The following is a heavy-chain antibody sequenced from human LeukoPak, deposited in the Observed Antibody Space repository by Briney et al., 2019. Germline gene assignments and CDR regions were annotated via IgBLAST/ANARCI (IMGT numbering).Heavy chain of an antibody. V-gene: IGHV4-59*01. D-gene: IGHD1-1*01. CDR2: IYYSGST. CDR3: ARLSRNWYYGMDV. CDR1: GGSISTYY. Sequence: SETLSLTCTVSGGSISTYYWSWIRQPPGKGLEWIGYIYYSGSTNYNPSLKSRVTISTDTSRNQFSLKLSSVTAADTAVYYCARLSRNWYYGMDVWGQGTTVTVSS. J-gene: IGHJ6*02.